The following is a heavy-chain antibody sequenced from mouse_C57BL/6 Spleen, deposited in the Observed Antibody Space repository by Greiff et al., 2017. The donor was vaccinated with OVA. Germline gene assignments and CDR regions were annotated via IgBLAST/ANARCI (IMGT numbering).Heavy chain of an antibody. J-gene: IGHJ1*03. CDR1: GFTFSSYA. CDR2: ISDGGSYT. V-gene: IGHV5-4*01. Sequence: DVMLVESGGGLVKPGGSLKLSCAASGFTFSSYAMSWVRQTPEKRLEWVATISDGGSYTYYPDNVKGRFTISRDNAKNNLYLQMSHLKSEDTAMYYCARDPTVVATDWYFDVWGTGTTVTVSS. CDR3: ARDPTVVATDWYFDV. D-gene: IGHD1-1*01.